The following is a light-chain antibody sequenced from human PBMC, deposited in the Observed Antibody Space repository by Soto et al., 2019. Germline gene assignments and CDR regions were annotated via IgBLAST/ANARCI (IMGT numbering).Light chain of an antibody. CDR3: QQYDEWPMT. CDR2: GAS. V-gene: IGKV3-15*01. Sequence: EIVMTQSPATLSMSPGERATLSCRASQSVTTNLAWYQQRPGQAPRHLIFGASTRAAGVPARFSGSGSGTEFTLTISSLQSEDFAVYHCQQYDEWPMTFGQGTKVEIK. CDR1: QSVTTN. J-gene: IGKJ1*01.